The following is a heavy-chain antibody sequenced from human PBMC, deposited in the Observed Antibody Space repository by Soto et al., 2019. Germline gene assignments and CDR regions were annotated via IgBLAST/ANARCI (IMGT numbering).Heavy chain of an antibody. CDR3: ARVPYSYDNSVYLSYYFDS. D-gene: IGHD3-22*01. V-gene: IGHV4-31*03. Sequence: LSLTCTVSGGFISSGGYYWSWIRQYPVTGLEWIGYIYYSGSTYYNPFLTSRVTISVDTSKNQFSLKLSSVTAADTAVYYCARVPYSYDNSVYLSYYFDSRGQGTLVTVSS. CDR2: IYYSGST. CDR1: GGFISSGGYY. J-gene: IGHJ4*02.